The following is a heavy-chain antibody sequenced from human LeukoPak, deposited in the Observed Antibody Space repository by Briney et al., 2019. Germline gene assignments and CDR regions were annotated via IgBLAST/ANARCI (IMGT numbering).Heavy chain of an antibody. CDR1: GFTFSSYW. J-gene: IGHJ5*02. D-gene: IGHD6-6*01. V-gene: IGHV3-7*03. Sequence: GGSLRLSCAASGFTFSSYWMNWARQAPGKGLEWVASINHNGNVNYYVDSVKGRFTISRDNSKNTLYLQMNSLRAEDTALYYCVKASSSSPQYNWFDAWGQGTLVTVSS. CDR3: VKASSSSPQYNWFDA. CDR2: INHNGNVN.